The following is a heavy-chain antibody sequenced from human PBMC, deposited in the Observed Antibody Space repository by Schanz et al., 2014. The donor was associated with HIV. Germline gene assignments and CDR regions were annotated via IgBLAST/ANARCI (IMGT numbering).Heavy chain of an antibody. D-gene: IGHD3-10*01. CDR1: GFNFNNYA. CDR2: IWFDGSNK. Sequence: QVQLVESGGGLEQPGGSLRLSCAASGFNFNNYAMTWVRQAPGKGLEWVAIIWFDGSNKYYTDSVKGRFTISRDNSKNTLYLQMNSLRAEDTSVYYCARGFQGFDYWGQGTLVTVSS. J-gene: IGHJ4*02. CDR3: ARGFQGFDY. V-gene: IGHV3-33*08.